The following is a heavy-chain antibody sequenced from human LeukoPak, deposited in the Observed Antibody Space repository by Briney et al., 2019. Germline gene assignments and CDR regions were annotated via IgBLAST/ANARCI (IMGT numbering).Heavy chain of an antibody. CDR3: ARPLWAGRAVAGLGGFVY. D-gene: IGHD6-19*01. CDR1: GYSFTSYW. CDR2: IYPGDSDT. V-gene: IGHV5-51*01. Sequence: GESLKISCKGSGYSFTSYWIGWVRQMPGKGLEWMGIIYPGDSDTRYSPSFQGQVTISADKSISTAYLQWSSLKASDTAMYYCARPLWAGRAVAGLGGFVYWGQGTLVTVSS. J-gene: IGHJ4*02.